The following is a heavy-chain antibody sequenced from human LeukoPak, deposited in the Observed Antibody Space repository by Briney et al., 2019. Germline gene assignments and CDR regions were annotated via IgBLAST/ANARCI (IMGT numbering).Heavy chain of an antibody. CDR3: AKSDSPGGIVATIDGYFDY. Sequence: GGSLRLSCAASGFTFSSYGMHWVRQAPGKGLGWGGCIRYDGSNKYYAGSVKGRFTISRNNSKNTLYLQINSLRAEDTAVYYCAKSDSPGGIVATIDGYFDYWGQGTLVTVSS. CDR1: GFTFSSYG. CDR2: IRYDGSNK. V-gene: IGHV3-30*02. D-gene: IGHD5-12*01. J-gene: IGHJ4*02.